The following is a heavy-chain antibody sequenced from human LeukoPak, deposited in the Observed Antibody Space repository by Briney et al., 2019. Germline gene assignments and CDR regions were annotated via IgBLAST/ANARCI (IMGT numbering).Heavy chain of an antibody. V-gene: IGHV4-39*01. CDR3: ARHRESITMVRGALIFDFDY. D-gene: IGHD3-10*01. J-gene: IGHJ4*02. Sequence: SETLSLTCTVSGGSISSSNYYWGWIRQPPGKGLEWIGSIYYSESTYYNPSLKSRVTISVDTSKSQFSLKLSSVTAADTAVYYCARHRESITMVRGALIFDFDYWGQGTLVTVSS. CDR1: GGSISSSNYY. CDR2: IYYSEST.